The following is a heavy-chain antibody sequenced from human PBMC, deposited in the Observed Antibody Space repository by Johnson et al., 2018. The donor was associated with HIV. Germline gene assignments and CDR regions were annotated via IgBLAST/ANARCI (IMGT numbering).Heavy chain of an antibody. CDR3: ARDPDGTTGTTYPDAAFDI. J-gene: IGHJ3*02. CDR1: GFTFSSYA. Sequence: QVQLVESGGGVVQPGRSLRLSCAASGFTFSSYAMHWVRQAPGKGLEWVAVISYDGSNKYYADSVKGRFIISRDNSKSTLYLQMNSLRVEDTALYYCARDPDGTTGTTYPDAAFDIWGQGTMVTVSS. D-gene: IGHD1-1*01. V-gene: IGHV3-30*14. CDR2: ISYDGSNK.